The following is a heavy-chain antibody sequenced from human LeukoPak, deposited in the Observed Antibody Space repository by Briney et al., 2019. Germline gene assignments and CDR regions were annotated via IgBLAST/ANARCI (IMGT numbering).Heavy chain of an antibody. D-gene: IGHD3-16*01. J-gene: IGHJ6*03. CDR2: IYSGGST. CDR1: GFTVSSNY. V-gene: IGHV3-53*01. Sequence: GGSLRLSCAASGFTVSSNYMSWVRQAPGKGLEWVSVIYSGGSTYYADSVKGRFTISRDNSKNTLYLQMNSLRAEDTAVYYCVKGRTWGDYYYMDVWGKGTTVTVSS. CDR3: VKGRTWGDYYYMDV.